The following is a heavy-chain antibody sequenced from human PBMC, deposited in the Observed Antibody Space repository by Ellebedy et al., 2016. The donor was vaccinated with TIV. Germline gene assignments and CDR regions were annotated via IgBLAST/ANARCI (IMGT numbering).Heavy chain of an antibody. CDR3: ARGGYCSGGSCRFNYYDSSGSPNDAFDI. V-gene: IGHV1-69*13. J-gene: IGHJ3*02. D-gene: IGHD2-15*01. Sequence: ASVKVSCKASGGTFSSYAISWVRQAPGQGLEWMGGIIPIFGTANYAQKFQGRVTITADESTSTAYMELSSLRSEDTAVYYCARGGYCSGGSCRFNYYDSSGSPNDAFDIWGQGTMVTVSS. CDR2: IIPIFGTA. CDR1: GGTFSSYA.